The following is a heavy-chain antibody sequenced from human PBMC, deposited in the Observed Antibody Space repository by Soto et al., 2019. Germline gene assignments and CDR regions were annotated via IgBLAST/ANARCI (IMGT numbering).Heavy chain of an antibody. V-gene: IGHV4-39*01. CDR2: IYYSGST. CDR3: ARTLMAAAGNRPFDY. J-gene: IGHJ4*02. D-gene: IGHD6-13*01. Sequence: SETLSLTCTVSGGSISSSSYYWGWIRQPPGKGLEWIGSIYYSGSTYYNPSLKSRVTISVDTSKNQFSLKLSSVTAADTAVYYCARTLMAAAGNRPFDYWGQGTLVTVSS. CDR1: GGSISSSSYY.